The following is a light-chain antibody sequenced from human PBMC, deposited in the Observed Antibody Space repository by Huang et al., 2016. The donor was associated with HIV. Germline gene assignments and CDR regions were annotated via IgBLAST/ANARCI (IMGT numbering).Light chain of an antibody. CDR1: QSVYINY. CDR2: GAY. CDR3: QQDYMTGYT. Sequence: DIVLTQSPATLSLFPGERATLSCRSSQSVYINYFYWFQQKPGQAPRLLIYGAYTRATGIPARFSGSGSVTDFALTISSLQPEDFAVYYCQQDYMTGYTFGQGTKLEIK. J-gene: IGKJ2*01. V-gene: IGKV3D-7*01.